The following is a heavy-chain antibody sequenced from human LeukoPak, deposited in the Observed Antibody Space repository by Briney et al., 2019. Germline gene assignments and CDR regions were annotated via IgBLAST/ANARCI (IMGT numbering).Heavy chain of an antibody. CDR2: ISYDGSNK. CDR1: GFSFSSYP. Sequence: RSGGSLRLSCAASGFSFSSYPMHWVRQAPGKGLEWVAVISYDGSNKYYADSVKGRFTISRDNSKNTLYLQMNSLRVEDTAVYYCAREAKRVGYTDAEPDYWGQGTLVTASS. CDR3: AREAKRVGYTDAEPDY. D-gene: IGHD5-24*01. J-gene: IGHJ4*02. V-gene: IGHV3-30*04.